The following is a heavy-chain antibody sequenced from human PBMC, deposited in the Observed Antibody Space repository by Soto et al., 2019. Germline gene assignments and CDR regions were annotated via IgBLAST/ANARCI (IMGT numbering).Heavy chain of an antibody. CDR3: ARLEVGSNYYYYYMDV. V-gene: IGHV4-59*08. J-gene: IGHJ6*03. Sequence: TSETLSLTYTVSGGSISSYYWSWIRQPPGKGLEWIGYIYYSGSTNYNPSLKSRVTISVDTSKNQFSLKLSSVTAADTAVYYCARLEVGSNYYYYYMDVWGKGTTVTVSS. D-gene: IGHD1-26*01. CDR1: GGSISSYY. CDR2: IYYSGST.